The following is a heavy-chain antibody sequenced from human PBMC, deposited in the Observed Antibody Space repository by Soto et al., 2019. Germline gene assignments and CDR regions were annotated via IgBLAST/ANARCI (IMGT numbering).Heavy chain of an antibody. V-gene: IGHV3-30*18. D-gene: IGHD6-19*01. CDR2: VSHDGRIT. Sequence: VQLVESGGGVVQPGRSLRLSCAASGFTFSDYAMPWVRQAPGKGLEWVAVVSHDGRITHYADSVKGRFTISRDSSKNTVSLEMTSLRAEDTAVYYCAKGGRQWLVTSDFNYWGQGALVTVSS. CDR3: AKGGRQWLVTSDFNY. CDR1: GFTFSDYA. J-gene: IGHJ4*02.